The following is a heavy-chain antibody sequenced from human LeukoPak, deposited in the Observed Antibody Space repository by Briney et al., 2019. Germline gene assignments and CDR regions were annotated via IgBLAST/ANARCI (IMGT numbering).Heavy chain of an antibody. V-gene: IGHV3-23*01. CDR2: ISGSGGST. D-gene: IGHD6-19*01. CDR3: AKGKGIAVADCY. J-gene: IGHJ4*02. CDR1: GFSFSSYA. Sequence: PGRSLRLSCAASGFSFSSYAMHWVRQAPGKGLEWVSAISGSGGSTFYADSVKGRFTISRDNSKNTLYLQMNSLRAEDTAVYFCAKGKGIAVADCYWGQGSLVTVSS.